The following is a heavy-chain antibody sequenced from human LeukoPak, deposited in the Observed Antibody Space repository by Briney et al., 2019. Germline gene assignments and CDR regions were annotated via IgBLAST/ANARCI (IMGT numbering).Heavy chain of an antibody. CDR3: AKGQAPYDFWSGFSDAFDI. V-gene: IGHV3-30-3*02. D-gene: IGHD3-3*01. Sequence: GGSLRLSCAASGFTFSSYDMHWVRLAPGKGLEWVALISYDGSNESYEDSVKGRFTISRDNSKNTLYLQMNSLRAEDTAVYYCAKGQAPYDFWSGFSDAFDIWGQGTMVTVSS. J-gene: IGHJ3*02. CDR1: GFTFSSYD. CDR2: ISYDGSNE.